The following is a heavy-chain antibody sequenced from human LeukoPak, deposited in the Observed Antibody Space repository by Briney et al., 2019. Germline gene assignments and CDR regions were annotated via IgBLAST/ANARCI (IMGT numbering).Heavy chain of an antibody. CDR2: INHSGST. J-gene: IGHJ6*03. Sequence: SETLPLTCAVYAGSFSGYYWSWIRQPQGKGLEWIGEINHSGSTNYNPSLKSRVTISVDTSKNQCSLKLSSVTAADTAVYYFARVYSSSSLYYYYYMDVWGKGTTVTVSS. CDR3: ARVYSSSSLYYYYYMDV. D-gene: IGHD6-6*01. V-gene: IGHV4-34*01. CDR1: AGSFSGYY.